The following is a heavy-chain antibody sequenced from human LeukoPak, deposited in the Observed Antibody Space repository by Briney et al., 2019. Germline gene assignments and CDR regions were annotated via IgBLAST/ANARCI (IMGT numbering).Heavy chain of an antibody. CDR3: ARESGARSSSSIDY. CDR1: GFTVSSNY. CDR2: IYSGGST. D-gene: IGHD6-6*01. Sequence: PGGSLRLSCAASGFTVSSNYMSWVRQAPGKGLEWVSVIYSGGSTYYADSVKGLFTISRDNSKNTLYLQMNSLRAEDTAVYYCARESGARSSSSIDYWGQGTLVTVSS. V-gene: IGHV3-66*01. J-gene: IGHJ4*02.